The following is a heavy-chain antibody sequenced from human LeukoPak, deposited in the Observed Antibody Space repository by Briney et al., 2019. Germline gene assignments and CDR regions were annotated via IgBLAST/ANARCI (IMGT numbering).Heavy chain of an antibody. Sequence: GESLKISCKGSGYSFTSYWIGWVRQMPGKGLEWMGIIYPGDSDTRYSPSFQGQVTISADKSISTAYLQWSSLKASDTAMYYCARTVILAAAGIEYMDVWGKGTTVTVSS. D-gene: IGHD6-13*01. V-gene: IGHV5-51*01. J-gene: IGHJ6*03. CDR1: GYSFTSYW. CDR3: ARTVILAAAGIEYMDV. CDR2: IYPGDSDT.